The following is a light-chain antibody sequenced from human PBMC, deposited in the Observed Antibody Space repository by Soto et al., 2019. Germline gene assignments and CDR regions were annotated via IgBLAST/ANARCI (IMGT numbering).Light chain of an antibody. Sequence: EIVLTQSPGTLSLSPGERATLSCRASQSVGSNYVAWYQQKPGQAPRLLIYGASRRATGIPDRFSGSGSGTDFTLTISRLEPEDFAMYFCQQYGSSPGTFGQGTKLEIK. CDR3: QQYGSSPGT. J-gene: IGKJ2*01. V-gene: IGKV3-20*01. CDR2: GAS. CDR1: QSVGSNY.